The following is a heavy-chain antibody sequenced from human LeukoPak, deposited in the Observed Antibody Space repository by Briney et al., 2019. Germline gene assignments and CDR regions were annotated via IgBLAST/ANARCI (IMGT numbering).Heavy chain of an antibody. D-gene: IGHD3-10*01. V-gene: IGHV1-8*01. CDR3: AREYLVQGVIFYHYYMDV. CDR2: MNPNSGNT. J-gene: IGHJ6*03. CDR1: GYTFTRYD. Sequence: ASVKVSCKASGYTFTRYDINWVRQATGQGLEWMGWMNPNSGNTGYAQKFQGRVTMTRNTSISTAYMELSSLRSEDTAVYYCAREYLVQGVIFYHYYMDVWGKGTTVTVSS.